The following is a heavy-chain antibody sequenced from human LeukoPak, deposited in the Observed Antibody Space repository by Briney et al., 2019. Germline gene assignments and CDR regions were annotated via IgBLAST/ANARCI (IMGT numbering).Heavy chain of an antibody. Sequence: ASETLSLTCAVYGGSFSGYYWSWIRQPPGKGLEWIGEINHSGGTNYNPSLKSRVTISVDTSKNQFSLKLSSVTAADTAVYYCARHGRSSSSRYWGQGTLVTVSS. CDR2: INHSGGT. D-gene: IGHD6-6*01. V-gene: IGHV4-34*01. J-gene: IGHJ4*02. CDR1: GGSFSGYY. CDR3: ARHGRSSSSRY.